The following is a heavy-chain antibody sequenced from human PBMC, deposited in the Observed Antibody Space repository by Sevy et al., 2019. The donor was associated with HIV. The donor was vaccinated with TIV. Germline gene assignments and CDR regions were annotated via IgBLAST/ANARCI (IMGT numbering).Heavy chain of an antibody. D-gene: IGHD3-22*01. CDR1: GYSISSGYY. Sequence: SETLSLTCAVSGYSISSGYYWGWIRQPPGKGLEWIGSIYHSGSTYYNPSLKSRVTISVDTSKNQFSLKLSSVTAADTALDYWAKPLHSPYYYDSSGYGADDAFDIWGQGTMVTVSS. CDR3: AKPLHSPYYYDSSGYGADDAFDI. V-gene: IGHV4-38-2*01. CDR2: IYHSGST. J-gene: IGHJ3*02.